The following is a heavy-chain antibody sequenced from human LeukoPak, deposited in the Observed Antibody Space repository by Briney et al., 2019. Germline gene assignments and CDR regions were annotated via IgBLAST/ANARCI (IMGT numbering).Heavy chain of an antibody. Sequence: GGSLRLSCAASGFSFNSYWMHWVRQAPGSGLVWVSRISNDGRSTSFADSVKGRFTISRDNAKNTLYLQINSLSAEDTAVYYCTRGREGNYGLFDSWGQGTLVTVSS. D-gene: IGHD3-10*01. J-gene: IGHJ4*02. CDR3: TRGREGNYGLFDS. CDR2: ISNDGRST. CDR1: GFSFNSYW. V-gene: IGHV3-74*01.